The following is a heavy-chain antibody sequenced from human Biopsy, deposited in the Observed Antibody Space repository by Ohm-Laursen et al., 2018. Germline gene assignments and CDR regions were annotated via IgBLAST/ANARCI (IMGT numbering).Heavy chain of an antibody. CDR1: GGSIGSFF. J-gene: IGHJ4*02. V-gene: IGHV4-59*01. CDR2: IYYSGST. CDR3: ARVGAGAPSIDYFDY. D-gene: IGHD1-26*01. Sequence: TLSLTWTVSGGSIGSFFWSWIRQPPGKGLEWIGYIYYSGSTNYNPSLRSRVTISVDRSKNQFSLELSSVTAADTAVYYCARVGAGAPSIDYFDYWGQGVLVTVSS.